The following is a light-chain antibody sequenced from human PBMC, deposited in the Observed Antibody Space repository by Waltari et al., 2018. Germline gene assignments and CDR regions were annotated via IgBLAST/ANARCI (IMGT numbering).Light chain of an antibody. J-gene: IGKJ4*01. CDR1: QGVGIW. Sequence: DIQMTQSPSSVSASVGDSVTITCRASQGVGIWLGWYQLIPGKAPKLLIYAASTVQRGGPSRFSGRGYGTEFTLTITSLQPEDFALYFCQQSNSFPLTFGGGTKVEI. V-gene: IGKV1-12*01. CDR2: AAS. CDR3: QQSNSFPLT.